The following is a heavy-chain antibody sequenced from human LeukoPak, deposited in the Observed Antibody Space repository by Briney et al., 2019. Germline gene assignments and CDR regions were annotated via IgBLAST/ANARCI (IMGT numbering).Heavy chain of an antibody. CDR2: IDPSSGGS. J-gene: IGHJ3*02. CDR1: GYTFTTYG. D-gene: IGHD3-9*01. CDR3: ARPRYTNSQDAFDI. V-gene: IGHV1-46*01. Sequence: ASVSVSCKASGYTFTTYGLHWVGQAPGQGLEGMGIIDPSSGGSTSAQKFQVRVTMTRDMSTSTVYMELSSLTSEDTAVYYCARPRYTNSQDAFDIWGQGTMVTVSS.